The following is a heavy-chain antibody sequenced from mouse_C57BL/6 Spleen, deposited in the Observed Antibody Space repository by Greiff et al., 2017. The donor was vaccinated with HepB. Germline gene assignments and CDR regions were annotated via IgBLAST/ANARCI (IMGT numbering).Heavy chain of an antibody. CDR2: INPSSGYT. Sequence: VQLQESGAELAKPGASVKLSCKASGYTFTSYWMHWVKQRPGQGLEWIGYINPSSGYTKYNQKFKDKATLTADKSSSTAYMQLSSLTYEDSAVYYCARSDYGSSYTFAYWGQGTLVTVSA. J-gene: IGHJ3*01. CDR1: GYTFTSYW. D-gene: IGHD1-1*01. V-gene: IGHV1-7*01. CDR3: ARSDYGSSYTFAY.